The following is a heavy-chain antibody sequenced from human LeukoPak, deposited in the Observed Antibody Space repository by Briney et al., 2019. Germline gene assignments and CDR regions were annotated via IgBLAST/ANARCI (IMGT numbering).Heavy chain of an antibody. Sequence: SVKVSCKASGGTFSSYTISWVRQAPGQGLEWMGGIIPILGIANYAQKFQGRVTITADKSTSTAYMELSSLRSEDTAVYYCANSQRRFLEELYYYYCMDVWGKGTTVTVSS. CDR2: IIPILGIA. CDR3: ANSQRRFLEELYYYYCMDV. V-gene: IGHV1-69*02. D-gene: IGHD3-3*01. CDR1: GGTFSSYT. J-gene: IGHJ6*03.